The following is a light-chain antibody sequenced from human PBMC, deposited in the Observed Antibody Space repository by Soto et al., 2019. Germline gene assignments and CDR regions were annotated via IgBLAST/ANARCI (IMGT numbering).Light chain of an antibody. J-gene: IGLJ2*01. CDR3: NSYTTSTTLV. V-gene: IGLV2-14*01. CDR1: SSDVGNYNY. CDR2: EVS. Sequence: QSALTQPASVSGSPGQSITTSCTGTSSDVGNYNYVSWYQQHPGKAPKLIIYEVSNRPSGVSDRFSASKSGNTASLTISGLQAEDEADYYCNSYTTSTTLVFGGGTKLTVL.